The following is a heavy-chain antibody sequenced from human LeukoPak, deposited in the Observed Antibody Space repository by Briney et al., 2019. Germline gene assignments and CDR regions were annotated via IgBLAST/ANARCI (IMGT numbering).Heavy chain of an antibody. D-gene: IGHD3-10*02. V-gene: IGHV3-7*01. J-gene: IGHJ4*02. CDR1: GLTFRNYW. Sequence: GGSLRLSCAASGLTFRNYWMSWIRQAPGKGLEWAAHISEDGSNKYYVDSVKGRFTISRDNAKNSLYLQMNSLRVEDTAVYYCVSWSGKYYVTSEIPANSWGQGALVTVSS. CDR3: VSWSGKYYVTSEIPANS. CDR2: ISEDGSNK.